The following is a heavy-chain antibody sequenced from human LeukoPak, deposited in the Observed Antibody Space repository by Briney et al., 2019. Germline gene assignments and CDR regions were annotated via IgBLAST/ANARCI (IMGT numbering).Heavy chain of an antibody. Sequence: GGSLRLSCAASGFTFSSYAMHWVRQAPGKGLEWVAVISYDGGNKYYADSVKGRFTISRDNSKNTLYLQMNSLRAEDTAVYYCARAVEWELLLCDYWGQGTLVTVSS. D-gene: IGHD1-26*01. V-gene: IGHV3-30-3*01. CDR1: GFTFSSYA. CDR3: ARAVEWELLLCDY. CDR2: ISYDGGNK. J-gene: IGHJ4*02.